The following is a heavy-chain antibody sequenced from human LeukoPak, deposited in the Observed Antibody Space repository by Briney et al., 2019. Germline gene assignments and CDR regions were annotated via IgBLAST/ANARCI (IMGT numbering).Heavy chain of an antibody. Sequence: MASETLSLTCTVSGGSISSSSYYWGWIRQPPGKGLEWIGSIYYSGSTYYNPSLKSRVTISVVTSKNQFSLKLSSVTAADTAVYYCARRGRQQPTPIDYWGQGTLVTVSS. CDR1: GGSISSSSYY. CDR3: ARRGRQQPTPIDY. D-gene: IGHD6-13*01. J-gene: IGHJ4*02. V-gene: IGHV4-39*01. CDR2: IYYSGST.